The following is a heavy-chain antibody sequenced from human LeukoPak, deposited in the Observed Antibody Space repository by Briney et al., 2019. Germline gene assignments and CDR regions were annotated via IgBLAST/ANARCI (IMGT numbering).Heavy chain of an antibody. D-gene: IGHD5-24*01. V-gene: IGHV3-7*01. CDR2: MKQDGSEI. Sequence: PGGSLRLSCAASGFTFNRVWMSWVRQAPGKGLEWVANMKQDGSEIYYVDSVKGRFTISRDNAKNSLYLQMSRLRAEDTAIYFCAREATITAYNFDYWGQGTLVTVSS. CDR3: AREATITAYNFDY. CDR1: GFTFNRVW. J-gene: IGHJ4*02.